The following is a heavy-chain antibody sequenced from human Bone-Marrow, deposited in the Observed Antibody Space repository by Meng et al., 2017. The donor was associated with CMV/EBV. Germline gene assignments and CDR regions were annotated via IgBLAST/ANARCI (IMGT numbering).Heavy chain of an antibody. Sequence: QVQLQEWGAGRLKPSGTLSLTCAVYGGSFSGYYWSWIRQPPGKGLEWIGEINHSGSTNYNPSLKSRVTISVDTSKNQFSLKLSSVTAADTAVYYCARGGVVVNGAPFDYWGQGTLVTVSS. V-gene: IGHV4-34*01. CDR2: INHSGST. J-gene: IGHJ4*02. CDR1: GGSFSGYY. CDR3: ARGGVVVNGAPFDY. D-gene: IGHD3-22*01.